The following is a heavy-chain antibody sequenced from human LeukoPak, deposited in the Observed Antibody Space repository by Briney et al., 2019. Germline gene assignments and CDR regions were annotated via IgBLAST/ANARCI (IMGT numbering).Heavy chain of an antibody. CDR2: IYSGGST. CDR3: ARAIAAAGYYYYGMDV. J-gene: IGHJ6*02. D-gene: IGHD6-13*01. Sequence: GGSLRLSCAASGFTVSSNYMSWVRQAPGKGLEWVSVIYSGGSTYHADSVKGRFTISRHNSKNTLYLQMNSLRAEDTAVYNCARAIAAAGYYYYGMDVWGQGTTVTVSS. CDR1: GFTVSSNY. V-gene: IGHV3-53*04.